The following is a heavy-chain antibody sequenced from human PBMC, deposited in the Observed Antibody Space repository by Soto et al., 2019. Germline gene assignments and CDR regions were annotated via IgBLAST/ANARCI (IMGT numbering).Heavy chain of an antibody. Sequence: QVQLVQSGAEVKKPGSSVKVSCKASGGTFSSYTISWVRQAPGQGLEWMGRIIPILGIANYAQKFRGRVTITADKSTSTAYMELSSLRSEDTAVYYCARDLGAAASFDYWGQGTLVTVSS. D-gene: IGHD6-13*01. CDR1: GGTFSSYT. CDR3: ARDLGAAASFDY. V-gene: IGHV1-69*08. J-gene: IGHJ4*02. CDR2: IIPILGIA.